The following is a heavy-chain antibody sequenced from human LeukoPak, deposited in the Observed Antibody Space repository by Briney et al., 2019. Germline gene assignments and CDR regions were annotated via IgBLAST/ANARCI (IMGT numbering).Heavy chain of an antibody. CDR3: AKDGREVLYCGGDCYDAFDI. Sequence: GGSLRLSCAASGFTFSNYAMNWVRPAPGKGLEWVSGISDSGGSTYYADSVKGRFTISRDNSKNTLYLQMNSLRAEDTAVYYCAKDGREVLYCGGDCYDAFDIWGQGTMVTVSS. CDR1: GFTFSNYA. D-gene: IGHD2-21*02. J-gene: IGHJ3*02. V-gene: IGHV3-23*01. CDR2: ISDSGGST.